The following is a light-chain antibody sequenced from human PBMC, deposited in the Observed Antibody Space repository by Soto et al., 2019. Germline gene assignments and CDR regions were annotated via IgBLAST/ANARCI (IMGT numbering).Light chain of an antibody. CDR3: QTLGTGTLV. V-gene: IGLV4-69*01. Sequence: QSVLTQSPSASASLGASVKLTCTLSSGHSSYAIAWHQQQPEKGPRYLMKLNSDGSHSKGDGIPDRFSGSSSGAERYLTISSLQAEDEAYYYCQTLGTGTLVFGGGTKLTVL. CDR1: SGHSSYA. CDR2: LNSDGSH. J-gene: IGLJ2*01.